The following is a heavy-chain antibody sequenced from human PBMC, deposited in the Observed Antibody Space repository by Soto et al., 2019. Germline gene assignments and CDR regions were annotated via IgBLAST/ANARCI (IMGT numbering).Heavy chain of an antibody. V-gene: IGHV4-30-4*01. CDR2: IYYSGST. J-gene: IGHJ4*02. D-gene: IGHD4-17*01. CDR3: AREKDYGDYALGY. CDR1: GGSISSGDYY. Sequence: QVQLQESGPGLVKPSQTLSLTCTVSGGSISSGDYYWSWIRQPPGKGLEWIGYIYYSGSTYYNPSLKRRVTISVDTSKNQFSLKLSSVTAADTAVYYCAREKDYGDYALGYWGQGTLVTVSS.